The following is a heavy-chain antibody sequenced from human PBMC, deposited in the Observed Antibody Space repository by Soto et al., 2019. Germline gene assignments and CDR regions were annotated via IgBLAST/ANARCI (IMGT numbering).Heavy chain of an antibody. J-gene: IGHJ4*02. V-gene: IGHV4-30-4*01. CDR3: VGTGTTDDD. CDR2: IYNSGGS. CDR1: GASVSSGDYY. Sequence: SETLSLTCTVSGASVSSGDYYWSCIRQPPGKGLEWIGYIYNSGGSYYNPSLKGRLTISIDTSENQFSLRLNSVTAADTAIYYCVGTGTTDDDWGRGTLVTVSS. D-gene: IGHD4-17*01.